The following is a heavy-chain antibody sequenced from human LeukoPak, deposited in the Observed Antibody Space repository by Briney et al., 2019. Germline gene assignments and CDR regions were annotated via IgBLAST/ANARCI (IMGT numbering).Heavy chain of an antibody. J-gene: IGHJ4*02. V-gene: IGHV4-59*01. Sequence: SETLSLTCTVSGDSLSTYYWSWIRQPPGKGLEWIGYIYDSGSTNYNPSLKSRVTISVDTSKNQFSLKLSSVTAADTAVYYCARGRNGGSWYGEEHNDYWGQGTLVTVSS. D-gene: IGHD6-13*01. CDR1: GDSLSTYY. CDR3: ARGRNGGSWYGEEHNDY. CDR2: IYDSGST.